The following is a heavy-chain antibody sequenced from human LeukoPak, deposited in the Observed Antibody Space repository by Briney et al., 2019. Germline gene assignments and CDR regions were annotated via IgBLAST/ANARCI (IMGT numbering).Heavy chain of an antibody. CDR2: IIPIFGTA. CDR3: ARETQPYNWNWFDY. Sequence: SVKVSCKASGGTFSSYAISWVRQAPGQGLEWMGGIIPIFGTANYAQKFQGRVTITADKSTSTAYMELSSLRSEDTAVYYCARETQPYNWNWFDYWGQGTLVTVSS. CDR1: GGTFSSYA. V-gene: IGHV1-69*06. D-gene: IGHD1-7*01. J-gene: IGHJ4*02.